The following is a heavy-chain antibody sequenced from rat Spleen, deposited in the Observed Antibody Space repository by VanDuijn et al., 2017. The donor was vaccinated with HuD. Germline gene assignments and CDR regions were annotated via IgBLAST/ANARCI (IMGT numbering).Heavy chain of an antibody. CDR1: GFTFSNYY. D-gene: IGHD1-12*02. V-gene: IGHV5-27*01. Sequence: EVQLVESGGGLVQPGRSLKLSCAASGFTFSNYYMAWVRQAPTKGLEWVASISPSGGSTYYPDSVKGRFTISRDNAKSTQYLQMDSLRSEDTATYYCATDYDGSYPLYWYFDFWGPGTMVTVSS. J-gene: IGHJ1*01. CDR3: ATDYDGSYPLYWYFDF. CDR2: ISPSGGST.